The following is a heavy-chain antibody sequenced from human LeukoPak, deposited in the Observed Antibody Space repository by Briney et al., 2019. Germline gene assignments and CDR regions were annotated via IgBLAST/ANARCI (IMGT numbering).Heavy chain of an antibody. D-gene: IGHD3-22*01. CDR2: VSSSSSYI. CDR3: ARDKSSGALGY. V-gene: IGHV3-21*01. CDR1: GFIFSTYN. J-gene: IGHJ4*02. Sequence: GGSLRLSCAASGFIFSTYNMNWVRQSPGKGPEWISSVSSSSSYIYYIDSVKGRFTISRDNAKNSLYLQMNSLRAEDTAVYYCARDKSSGALGYWGQGTLVTVSS.